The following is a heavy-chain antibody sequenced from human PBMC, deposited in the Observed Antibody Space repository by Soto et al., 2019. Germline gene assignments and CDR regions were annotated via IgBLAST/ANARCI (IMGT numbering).Heavy chain of an antibody. D-gene: IGHD5-18*01. J-gene: IGHJ4*02. CDR1: GYTFTSYG. CDR3: ARDPPRRYNSGQGLDY. CDR2: ISTYYDNT. V-gene: IGHV1-18*04. Sequence: ASVKVSCKASGYTFTSYGISWVRQAPGQGLEWMGWISTYYDNTNYAQNLRGRVTMTTDTSKSTAYMELRSLRSDDTAVYYCARDPPRRYNSGQGLDYWGQGTLVTVSS.